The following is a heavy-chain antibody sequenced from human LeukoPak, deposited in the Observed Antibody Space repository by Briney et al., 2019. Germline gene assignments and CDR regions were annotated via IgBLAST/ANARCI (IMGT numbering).Heavy chain of an antibody. Sequence: SETLSLTCTVSGGSISSYYWSWIRQPPGKGLEWIGYIYYSGSTNYNPSLKSRVTISVDTSKNQFSLKLSSVTAADTAVYYCARIAVAGGVAEYFQHRGQGTLVTVSS. CDR2: IYYSGST. CDR3: ARIAVAGGVAEYFQH. V-gene: IGHV4-59*08. CDR1: GGSISSYY. D-gene: IGHD6-19*01. J-gene: IGHJ1*01.